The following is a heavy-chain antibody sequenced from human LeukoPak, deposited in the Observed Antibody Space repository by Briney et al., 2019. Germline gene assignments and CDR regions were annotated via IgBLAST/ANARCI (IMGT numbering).Heavy chain of an antibody. Sequence: AALRLSCAASGFTFSTYDMSWVRQAPGKGLEWVSAISGRGDRTYYADSVKGRFTISRDNSKNTLYLQMNSLRGEDTAVYYCAARQYYGSGNYYTADFWGQGTLVTVSS. V-gene: IGHV3-23*01. CDR1: GFTFSTYD. CDR3: AARQYYGSGNYYTADF. CDR2: ISGRGDRT. J-gene: IGHJ4*02. D-gene: IGHD3-10*01.